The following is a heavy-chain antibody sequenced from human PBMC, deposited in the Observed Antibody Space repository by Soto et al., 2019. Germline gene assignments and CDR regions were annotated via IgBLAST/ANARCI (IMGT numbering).Heavy chain of an antibody. CDR3: AADKDYDFWSCYPTDGMDV. CDR2: IVVGSGNT. J-gene: IGHJ6*02. Sequence: SVKVSCKASGFTFTSSAVQWVRQARGQRLEWIGWIVVGSGNTNYAQKFQERVTITRDMSTNTAYMELSSLRSEDTAVYYCAADKDYDFWSCYPTDGMDVWGQGTTVTVSS. V-gene: IGHV1-58*01. CDR1: GFTFTSSA. D-gene: IGHD3-3*01.